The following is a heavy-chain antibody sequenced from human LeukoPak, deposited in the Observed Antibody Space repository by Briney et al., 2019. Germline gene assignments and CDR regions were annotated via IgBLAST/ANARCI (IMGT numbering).Heavy chain of an antibody. J-gene: IGHJ4*02. D-gene: IGHD1-26*01. CDR3: ARGVELLSPYFDY. CDR2: ISYDGSRK. V-gene: IGHV3-30*04. Sequence: GGSLRLSCAASGFTFSIYAMHWVRQAPGKGLEWVAVISYDGSRKYSADSVKGRFTISRDHSKNTLYLQMNSLRAEDTAVYYCARGVELLSPYFDYWGQGTLVTVSS. CDR1: GFTFSIYA.